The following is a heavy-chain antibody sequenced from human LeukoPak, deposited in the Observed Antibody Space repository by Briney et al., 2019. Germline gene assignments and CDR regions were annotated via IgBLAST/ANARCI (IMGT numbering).Heavy chain of an antibody. D-gene: IGHD1-26*01. J-gene: IGHJ6*03. V-gene: IGHV1-2*02. CDR2: INPKSGGT. CDR1: GYTFTGYY. Sequence: ASVKVSCKASGYTFTGYYMHWVRQAPGQGLEWMGWINPKSGGTNYAQKFQGRVTMTRDTSISTAYMELSRLRSDDTAVYYCARSYRTYYYYYMDVWGKGTTVTISS. CDR3: ARSYRTYYYYYMDV.